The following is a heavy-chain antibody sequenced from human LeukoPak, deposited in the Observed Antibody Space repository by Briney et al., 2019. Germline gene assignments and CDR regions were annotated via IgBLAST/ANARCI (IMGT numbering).Heavy chain of an antibody. CDR2: IIPIFGTA. Sequence: GASVKVSCKASGGTFSSYAISWVRQAPGQGLEWMGGIIPIFGTANYAQKFQDRVTITADESTSTAYMELSSLRSEDTAVYYCARSQYQLLFGAFDIWGQGTMVTVSS. D-gene: IGHD2-2*01. J-gene: IGHJ3*02. CDR3: ARSQYQLLFGAFDI. V-gene: IGHV1-69*01. CDR1: GGTFSSYA.